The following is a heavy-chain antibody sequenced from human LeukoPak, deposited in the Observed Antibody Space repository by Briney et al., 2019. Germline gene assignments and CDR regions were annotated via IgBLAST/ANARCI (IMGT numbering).Heavy chain of an antibody. CDR2: ISAYNGNT. J-gene: IGHJ3*02. Sequence: ASVKVSCKASGYTFTSYGISWVRQAPGQGLEWMGWISAYNGNTNYAQKFQGRVTITRDTSASTAYMELSSLRSEDTAVYYCASGVVITTLDDAFDIWGQGTMVTVSS. D-gene: IGHD3-22*01. CDR1: GYTFTSYG. V-gene: IGHV1-18*01. CDR3: ASGVVITTLDDAFDI.